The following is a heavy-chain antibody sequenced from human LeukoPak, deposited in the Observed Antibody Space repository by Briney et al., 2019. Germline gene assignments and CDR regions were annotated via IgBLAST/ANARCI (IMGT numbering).Heavy chain of an antibody. D-gene: IGHD6-6*01. J-gene: IGHJ4*02. CDR1: GYSISSGYY. V-gene: IGHV4-38-2*02. CDR2: INHSGST. CDR3: AREVAARHFDY. Sequence: SETLSLTCTVSGYSISSGYYWGWIRQPPGKGLEWIGEINHSGSTNYNPSLKSRVTISVDKSKNQFSLKLSSVTAADTAVYYCAREVAARHFDYWGQGTLVTVSS.